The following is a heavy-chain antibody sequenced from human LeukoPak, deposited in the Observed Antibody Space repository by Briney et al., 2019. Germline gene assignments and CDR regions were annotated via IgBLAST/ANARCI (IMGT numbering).Heavy chain of an antibody. J-gene: IGHJ4*02. V-gene: IGHV3-7*01. D-gene: IGHD3-16*01. CDR1: GFTFSSYW. Sequence: PGGSLRLSCAASGFTFSSYWMSWVRQAPGKGLEGVAHIKQDGSEKYYVDSVKGPFTISRDNAQTSLYLQMNRLRAEDTAVYYCARKGVGGELGGFDYWGQGTLVTVSS. CDR2: IKQDGSEK. CDR3: ARKGVGGELGGFDY.